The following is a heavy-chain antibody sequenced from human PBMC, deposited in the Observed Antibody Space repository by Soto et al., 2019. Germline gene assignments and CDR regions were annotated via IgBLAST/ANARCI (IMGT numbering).Heavy chain of an antibody. Sequence: PSETLSLTCTVSGGSISSYYWSWIRQPPGKGLEWIGYIYYSGSTNYNPSLKSRVTISVDTSKNQFSLKLSSVTAADTAVYYCARDVVVGATVRWFDPWGQGTLVTVSS. CDR3: ARDVVVGATVRWFDP. CDR2: IYYSGST. V-gene: IGHV4-59*01. D-gene: IGHD1-26*01. J-gene: IGHJ5*02. CDR1: GGSISSYY.